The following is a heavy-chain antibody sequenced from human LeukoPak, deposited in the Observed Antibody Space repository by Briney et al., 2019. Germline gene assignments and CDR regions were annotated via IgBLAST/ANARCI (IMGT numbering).Heavy chain of an antibody. CDR1: GFTFDDYA. CDR3: AGDYGDYRDDY. V-gene: IGHV3-9*01. J-gene: IGHJ4*02. D-gene: IGHD4-17*01. Sequence: GRSLRLSCAASGFTFDDYAMHWVRQAPGKGLEWVSGISWNSGSIGYADSVKGRFTISRDNAKNSLYLQMNSLRAEDTAVHYCAGDYGDYRDDYWGQGTLVTVSS. CDR2: ISWNSGSI.